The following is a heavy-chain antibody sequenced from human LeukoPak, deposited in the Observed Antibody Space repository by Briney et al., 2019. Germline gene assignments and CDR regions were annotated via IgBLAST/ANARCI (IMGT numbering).Heavy chain of an antibody. CDR2: IYYSGST. Sequence: NSSETLSLTCAVYGGSFSGYYWSWIRQPPGKGLEWIGYIYYSGSTNYNPSLKSRVTISVDTSKNQFSLKLSSVTAADTAVYYCARERAVAGVFDYWGQGTLVTVSS. V-gene: IGHV4-59*01. CDR1: GGSFSGYY. CDR3: ARERAVAGVFDY. D-gene: IGHD6-19*01. J-gene: IGHJ4*02.